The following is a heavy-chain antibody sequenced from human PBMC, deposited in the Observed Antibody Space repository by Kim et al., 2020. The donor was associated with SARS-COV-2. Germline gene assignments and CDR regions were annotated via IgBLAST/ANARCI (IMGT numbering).Heavy chain of an antibody. Sequence: SQTLSLTCAMSGDSVSSDNAAWSWIRQSPSRGLECLGRTYYRSRWYNEYATSVKSRITINPDTSKNQFSLQLRSVTPEDTAVYYCARSLIAVAGAFDYWGQGTLVTVSS. CDR3: ARSLIAVAGAFDY. D-gene: IGHD6-19*01. CDR2: TYYRSRWYN. J-gene: IGHJ4*02. V-gene: IGHV6-1*01. CDR1: GDSVSSDNAA.